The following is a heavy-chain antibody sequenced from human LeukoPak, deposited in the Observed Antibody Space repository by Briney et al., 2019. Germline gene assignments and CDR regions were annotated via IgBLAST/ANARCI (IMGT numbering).Heavy chain of an antibody. Sequence: GGSLRLSCAASGFTFSSYGMHWVRQAPGKGLEWVAVIWYDGSNKYYADSVKGRFTISRDNSKNTQYLQMNSLRAEDTAVYYCARDLRGYSYGLDYWGQGTLVTVSS. V-gene: IGHV3-33*01. D-gene: IGHD5-18*01. J-gene: IGHJ4*02. CDR1: GFTFSSYG. CDR3: ARDLRGYSYGLDY. CDR2: IWYDGSNK.